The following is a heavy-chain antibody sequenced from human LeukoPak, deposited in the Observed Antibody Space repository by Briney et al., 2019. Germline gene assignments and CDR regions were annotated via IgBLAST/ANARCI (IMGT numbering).Heavy chain of an antibody. D-gene: IGHD3-3*01. CDR1: GYTLTSYG. CDR3: ARDLKQSPYYDFWSGYSDPFSLGY. CDR2: ISAYNGNT. Sequence: ASVKVSCKASGYTLTSYGISWVRQAPGQGLEWMGWISAYNGNTNYAQKLQGRVTMTTDTSTSTAYMELRSLRSDDTAVYYCARDLKQSPYYDFWSGYSDPFSLGYWGQGTLVTVSS. J-gene: IGHJ4*02. V-gene: IGHV1-18*01.